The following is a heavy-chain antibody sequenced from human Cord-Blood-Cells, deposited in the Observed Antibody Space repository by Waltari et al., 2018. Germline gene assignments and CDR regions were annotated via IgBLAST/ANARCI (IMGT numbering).Heavy chain of an antibody. Sequence: QLQLQESGPGLVKPSETLSLTCTVPGGSISSSSYYWGWSRQPPGKGLEWIGSIYYSGSTYYNPSLKSRVTISVDTSKNQFSLKLSSVTAADTAVYYCASRGVQDVFDLWGRGTLVTVSS. CDR1: GGSISSSSYY. J-gene: IGHJ2*01. V-gene: IGHV4-39*01. CDR3: ASRGVQDVFDL. CDR2: IYYSGST. D-gene: IGHD2-15*01.